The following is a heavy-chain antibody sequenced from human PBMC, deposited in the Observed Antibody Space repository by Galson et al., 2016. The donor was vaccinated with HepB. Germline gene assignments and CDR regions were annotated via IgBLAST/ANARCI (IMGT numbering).Heavy chain of an antibody. D-gene: IGHD3-16*01. CDR3: AILKLGTLFDP. J-gene: IGHJ5*02. CDR2: ISGYNGGT. CDR1: GYTFTSYG. V-gene: IGHV1-18*01. Sequence: SVKVSCKASGYTFTSYGINWVRQAPGQGLEWMGWISGYNGGTNYAQKVKGRVTMTTDTSTTTVYMELRSLNSDDTAVFYCAILKLGTLFDPWGQGTLVTVPP.